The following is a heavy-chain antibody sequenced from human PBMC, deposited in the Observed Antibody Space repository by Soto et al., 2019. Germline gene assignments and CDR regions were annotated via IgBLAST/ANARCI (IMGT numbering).Heavy chain of an antibody. CDR2: IYYSGST. J-gene: IGHJ5*02. Sequence: SETLSLTCPVSGGSISSGDYYWSWIRQPPGKGLEWIGYIYYSGSTYYNPSLKSRVTISVDTSKNQFSLKLSSVTAADTAVYYCARDYYDFWSGYYHNWFDPWGQGTLVTVSS. V-gene: IGHV4-30-4*01. CDR1: GGSISSGDYY. D-gene: IGHD3-3*01. CDR3: ARDYYDFWSGYYHNWFDP.